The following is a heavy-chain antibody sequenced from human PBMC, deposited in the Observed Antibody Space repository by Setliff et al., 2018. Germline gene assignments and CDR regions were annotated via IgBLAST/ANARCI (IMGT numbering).Heavy chain of an antibody. J-gene: IGHJ4*02. CDR3: ARNPLGPEASTPGGY. V-gene: IGHV1-46*01. CDR2: INPSGGST. D-gene: IGHD3-16*01. Sequence: ASVKVSCKSSGYTFTSYYMHWVRQAPGQGLEWMGIINPSGGSTSYAQKFQGRVTMTRDTSTSTVYMELSSLRSEDTAVYYCARNPLGPEASTPGGYWGQGTLVTVSS. CDR1: GYTFTSYY.